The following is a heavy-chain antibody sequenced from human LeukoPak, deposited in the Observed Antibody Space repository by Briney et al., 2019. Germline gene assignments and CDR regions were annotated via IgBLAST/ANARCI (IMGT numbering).Heavy chain of an antibody. CDR2: IRRNTDTGTT. D-gene: IGHD7-27*01. V-gene: IGHV3-15*07. Sequence: GGSLRLSCAAPGFNFADTWMNWVRQPPGKGLEWVGLIRRNTDTGTTDYAAPVKGRFTISRDDSKNTLYLQMNGLKTEDTAVYYCNTQQGSWALNYWGQGVLVTVSS. CDR1: GFNFADTW. CDR3: NTQQGSWALNY. J-gene: IGHJ4*02.